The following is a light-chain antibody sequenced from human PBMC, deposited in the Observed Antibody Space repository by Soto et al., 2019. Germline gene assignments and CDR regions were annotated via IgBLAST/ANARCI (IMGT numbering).Light chain of an antibody. CDR2: DAS. V-gene: IGKV1-5*01. CDR3: QQYTSYPWT. J-gene: IGKJ1*01. Sequence: DIQMTQSPSTVSASEGDRVTITCRASQSISSWLAWYQQKPGKAPKLLIYDASSLESGVPSRISGSGSGTEFTLTISSLQPDDFATYYCQQYTSYPWTFGQGTKVDI. CDR1: QSISSW.